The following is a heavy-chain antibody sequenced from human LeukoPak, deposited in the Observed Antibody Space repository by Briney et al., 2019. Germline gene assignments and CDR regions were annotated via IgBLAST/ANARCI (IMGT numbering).Heavy chain of an antibody. J-gene: IGHJ4*02. Sequence: SETLSLTCTVSGGSISSGGYYWSWIRQHPRKGLEWIGYIYYSGSTYYNPSLKSRVTISVDTSKSQFSLKLSSVTAADTAVYYCARVSYYDSSGYPGPYFDYWGQGTLVTVSS. CDR3: ARVSYYDSSGYPGPYFDY. D-gene: IGHD3-22*01. CDR1: GGSISSGGYY. CDR2: IYYSGST. V-gene: IGHV4-31*03.